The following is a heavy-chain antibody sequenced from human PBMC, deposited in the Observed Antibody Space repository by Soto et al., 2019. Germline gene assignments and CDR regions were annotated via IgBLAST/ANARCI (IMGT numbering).Heavy chain of an antibody. V-gene: IGHV1-8*01. D-gene: IGHD3-22*01. CDR3: ARDDSSGYYAFDI. CDR1: GYTSTSYD. Sequence: ASVKVSCKASGYTSTSYDINWVRQATGQGLEWMGWMNPNSGNTGYAQKFQGRVTMTRNTSISTAYMELSSLRSEDTAVYYCARDDSSGYYAFDIWGQGTMVTVSS. CDR2: MNPNSGNT. J-gene: IGHJ3*02.